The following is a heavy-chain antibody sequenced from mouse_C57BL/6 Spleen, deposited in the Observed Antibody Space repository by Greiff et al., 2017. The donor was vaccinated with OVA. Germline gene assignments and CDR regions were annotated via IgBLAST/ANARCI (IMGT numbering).Heavy chain of an antibody. D-gene: IGHD2-2*01. CDR3: ARGMVTTEGFAY. Sequence: QVQLQQSGAELMKPGASVKLSCKATGYTFTGYWIEWVKQRPGHGLEWIGEILPGSGSTNYNEKFKGKATFTADTSSNTAYMQLSSLTTEDSAIDYCARGMVTTEGFAYWGQGTLVTVSA. V-gene: IGHV1-9*01. J-gene: IGHJ3*01. CDR2: ILPGSGST. CDR1: GYTFTGYW.